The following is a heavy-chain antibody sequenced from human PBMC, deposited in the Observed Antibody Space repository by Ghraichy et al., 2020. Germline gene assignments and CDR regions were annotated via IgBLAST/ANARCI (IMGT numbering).Heavy chain of an antibody. CDR2: IYWNDDK. D-gene: IGHD5-12*01. J-gene: IGHJ6*02. CDR3: AHSSSGYSAYDFSSYKYYGMDV. Sequence: SGPTLVKPTQTLTLTCTFSGFSLSTSGVAVGWIRQPPGKALEWLALIYWNDDKRYSPSLNSRLTITKDTSKNQVVLTMTNMDPVDTAAYYCAHSSSGYSAYDFSSYKYYGMDVWGQGTTVTVSS. CDR1: GFSLSTSGVA. V-gene: IGHV2-5*01.